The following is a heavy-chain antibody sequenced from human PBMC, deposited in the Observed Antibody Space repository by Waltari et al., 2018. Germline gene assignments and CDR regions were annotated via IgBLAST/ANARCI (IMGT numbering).Heavy chain of an antibody. D-gene: IGHD6-13*01. CDR3: ARAERQQLVGVAFDI. CDR1: VVSISIYY. V-gene: IGHV4-59*01. J-gene: IGHJ3*02. CDR2: MYYSGST. Sequence: HVHLQESRPGLVKPSQTLSLSSAVSVVSISIYYCSWIRQPPWKGLEWIGYMYYSGSTNYNPSLKSRVTISVDTTKNQFSLKLSSVTAADTAVYYCARAERQQLVGVAFDIWGQGTMVTVSS.